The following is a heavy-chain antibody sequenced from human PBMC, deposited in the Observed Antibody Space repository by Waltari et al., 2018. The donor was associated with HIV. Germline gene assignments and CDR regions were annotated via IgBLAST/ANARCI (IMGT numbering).Heavy chain of an antibody. V-gene: IGHV3-33*01. Sequence: QVQLVESGGGVVQPGGSLRLSCAASGFTLSTYGMHWVRQAPGKGLGWGAVILYDGINRYCADSVKGRLTISRDNSKNTVYLQINRLRAEDTAVYYCAREWHYYGSGRFGGDYWGQGTLVTVSS. CDR2: ILYDGINR. D-gene: IGHD3-10*01. J-gene: IGHJ4*02. CDR1: GFTLSTYG. CDR3: AREWHYYGSGRFGGDY.